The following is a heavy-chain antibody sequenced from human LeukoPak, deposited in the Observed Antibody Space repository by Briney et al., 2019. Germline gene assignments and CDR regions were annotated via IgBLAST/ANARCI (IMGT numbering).Heavy chain of an antibody. J-gene: IGHJ3*02. CDR3: AREAYGDYHFDM. CDR1: GFTFGHYA. CDR2: ISYDASNE. Sequence: QPGRSLRLSCAASGFTFGHYAMHWVRQAPGKGLEWLAVISYDASNEYYADSVKGQFIISRDNPKKTLYLQVNSLRVEDTAVYYCAREAYGDYHFDMWGQGTMVTVSS. D-gene: IGHD4-17*01. V-gene: IGHV3-30-3*01.